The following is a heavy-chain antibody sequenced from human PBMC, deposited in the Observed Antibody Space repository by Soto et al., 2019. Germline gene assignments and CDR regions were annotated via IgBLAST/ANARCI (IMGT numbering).Heavy chain of an antibody. CDR1: GGTFSSYA. CDR2: IIPIFGTA. Sequence: ASVKVSCKASGGTFSSYAISWVRQAPGQGLEWMGGIIPIFGTANYAQKFQGRVTITADESTSTVYMELSTLRSEDTAMYYCARGGGYSEGGGSPFDYGGKETLVTVSS. V-gene: IGHV1-69*13. CDR3: ARGGGYSEGGGSPFDY. J-gene: IGHJ4*02. D-gene: IGHD3-16*01.